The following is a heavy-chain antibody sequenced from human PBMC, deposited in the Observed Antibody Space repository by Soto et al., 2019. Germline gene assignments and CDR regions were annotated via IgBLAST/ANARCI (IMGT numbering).Heavy chain of an antibody. D-gene: IGHD6-6*01. CDR2: INPNSGGT. CDR3: ASLAMYSSSPPAFDY. J-gene: IGHJ4*02. V-gene: IGHV1-2*02. Sequence: GASVKVSCKASGYTFTGYYMHWVRQAPGQRLEWMGWINPNSGGTNYAQKFQGRVTMTRDTSISTAYMEPSRLRSDDTAVYYCASLAMYSSSPPAFDYWGQGTLVTVSS. CDR1: GYTFTGYY.